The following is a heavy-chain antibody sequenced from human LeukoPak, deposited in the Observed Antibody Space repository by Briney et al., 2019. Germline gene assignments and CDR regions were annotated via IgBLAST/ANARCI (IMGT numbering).Heavy chain of an antibody. V-gene: IGHV3-30*18. CDR2: ISYDGSNK. CDR1: GFTFSSYG. D-gene: IGHD3-16*01. Sequence: GRSLRLSCAASGFTFSSYGMHCVRQAPGKGLEWVAVISYDGSNKYYADSVKGRFTISRDNSKNTLYLQMNSLRAEDTAVYYCAKGTGGGNWFDPWGQGTLVTVSS. CDR3: AKGTGGGNWFDP. J-gene: IGHJ5*02.